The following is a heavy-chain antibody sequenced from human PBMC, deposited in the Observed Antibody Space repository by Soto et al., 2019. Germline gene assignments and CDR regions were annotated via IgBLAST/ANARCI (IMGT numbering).Heavy chain of an antibody. V-gene: IGHV1-69*13. CDR3: ARGYCSGGNCYSGMGV. J-gene: IGHJ6*02. CDR1: GGTFSTHA. D-gene: IGHD2-15*01. CDR2: IIPISGTT. Sequence: SVKVSCKASGGTFSTHAIIWVRQAPGHGLEWMGGIIPISGTTYYTQKFQGRVTITADEPTSTAFMELSSLKSEDTAVFYCARGYCSGGNCYSGMGVWGQGTMVTVSS.